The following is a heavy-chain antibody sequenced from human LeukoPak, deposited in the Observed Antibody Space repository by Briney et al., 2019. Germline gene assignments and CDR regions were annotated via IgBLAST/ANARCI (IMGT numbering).Heavy chain of an antibody. D-gene: IGHD1-26*01. CDR3: AKVRVGATYCFDY. CDR2: ISGSGGST. CDR1: GYTFGDYA. V-gene: IGHV3-23*01. J-gene: IGHJ4*02. Sequence: GGSLRLSCTVSGYTFGDYALTWFRQAPGKGLEWVSAISGSGGSTYYADSVKGRFTISRDNSKNTLYLQMNSLRAEDTAVYYCAKVRVGATYCFDYWGQGTLVTVSS.